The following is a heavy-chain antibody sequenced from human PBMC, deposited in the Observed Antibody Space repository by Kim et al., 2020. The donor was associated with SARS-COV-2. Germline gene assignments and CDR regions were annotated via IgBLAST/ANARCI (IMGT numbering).Heavy chain of an antibody. CDR3: ARDGYSSGWYPLWASMDV. J-gene: IGHJ6*02. CDR2: INAGNGNT. CDR1: GYTFTSYA. V-gene: IGHV1-3*01. Sequence: ASVKVSCKASGYTFTSYAMHWVRQAPGQRLEWMGWINAGNGNTKYSQKFQGRVTITRDTSASTAYMELSSLRSEDTAVYYCARDGYSSGWYPLWASMDVWGQGTTVTVSS. D-gene: IGHD6-19*01.